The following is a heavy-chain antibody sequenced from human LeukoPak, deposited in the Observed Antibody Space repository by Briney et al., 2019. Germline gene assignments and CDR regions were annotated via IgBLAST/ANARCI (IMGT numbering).Heavy chain of an antibody. V-gene: IGHV3-7*01. D-gene: IGHD4-11*01. Sequence: PGGLLRFPCAASGFTFSSYWMSWVRQAPGKGLEWVANINQDGRKTYYVDSVKGRFTISRDNPKNSLYLKMNSLRAEDTAVYYCTRVEETATTAAKSRKYSYYYYYMDVWGKGNTVTVSS. CDR1: GFTFSSYW. CDR2: INQDGRKT. CDR3: TRVEETATTAAKSRKYSYYYYYMDV. J-gene: IGHJ6*03.